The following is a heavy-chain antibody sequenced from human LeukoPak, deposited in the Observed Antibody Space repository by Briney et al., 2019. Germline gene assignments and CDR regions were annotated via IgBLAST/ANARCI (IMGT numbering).Heavy chain of an antibody. V-gene: IGHV3-15*05. Sequence: GGSLRLSCVASGLTFTSYWMSWVRQAPGKGLEWVGRIKSENDGGTTDYAAPVKGRFTMSRDDSKNTLYLQMNSLRAEDTAVYYCARGGSPPEALGDTFDVWGHGTLVTVSS. D-gene: IGHD1-26*01. CDR2: IKSENDGGTT. CDR1: GLTFTSYW. CDR3: ARGGSPPEALGDTFDV. J-gene: IGHJ3*01.